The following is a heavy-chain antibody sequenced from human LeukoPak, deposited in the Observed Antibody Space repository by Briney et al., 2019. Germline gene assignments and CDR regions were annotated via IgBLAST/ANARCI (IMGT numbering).Heavy chain of an antibody. CDR2: ISAYNGNT. D-gene: IGHD3-10*01. V-gene: IGHV1-18*01. Sequence: ASVKVSCKASGYTFTSYGISWVRQAPGQGLEWMGWISAYNGNTNCAQKLQGRVTMTTDTSTSTAYMELRSLRSDDTAVYYCARGFGGARYYYYYGMDVWGQGTTVTVSS. CDR1: GYTFTSYG. J-gene: IGHJ6*02. CDR3: ARGFGGARYYYYYGMDV.